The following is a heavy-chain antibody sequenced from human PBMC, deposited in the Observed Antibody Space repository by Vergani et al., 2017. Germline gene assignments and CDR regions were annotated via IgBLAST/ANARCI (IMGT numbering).Heavy chain of an antibody. CDR2: IYTSGST. Sequence: QVQLQQWGAGLLKPSETLSLTCAVYGGSFSSYYWSWIRQPAGKGLEWIGRIYTSGSTNYNPSLKSRVTMSVDTSKNQFSLKLSSVTAADTAVYYCARDQGVIAAAAPLASLYYYYYYYYMDVWGKGTTVTVSS. CDR3: ARDQGVIAAAAPLASLYYYYYYYYMDV. V-gene: IGHV4-59*10. J-gene: IGHJ6*03. D-gene: IGHD6-13*01. CDR1: GGSFSSYY.